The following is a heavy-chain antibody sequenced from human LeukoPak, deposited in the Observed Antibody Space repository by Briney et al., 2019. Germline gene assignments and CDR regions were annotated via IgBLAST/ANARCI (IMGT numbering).Heavy chain of an antibody. CDR3: ARDMLFYSSSWADFYYYYYMDV. D-gene: IGHD6-13*01. CDR2: IKQDGSEK. J-gene: IGHJ6*03. CDR1: GFTFNTYS. Sequence: GGSLRLSSAASGFTFNTYSMNWVRQTPGKGLEWVANIKQDGSEKYYVDSVKGRFTISRDNAKNSLYLQMNSLRAEDTAVYYCARDMLFYSSSWADFYYYYYMDVWGKGTTVTVSS. V-gene: IGHV3-7*01.